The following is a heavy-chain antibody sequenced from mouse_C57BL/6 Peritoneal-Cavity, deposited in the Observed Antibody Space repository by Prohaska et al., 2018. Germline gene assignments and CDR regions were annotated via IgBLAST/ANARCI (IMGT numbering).Heavy chain of an antibody. CDR2: IYPGDGDT. Sequence: PGASVLISCQASGSAFTSSWLNWVKQRPGKGLEWIGRIYPGDGDTNYNVKFKGKATLTADKSSSTAYMQLSSLTSEESVVYLWARGGGAWVAYRRQGTLVT. CDR1: GSAFTSSW. CDR3: ARGGGAWVAY. V-gene: IGHV1-82*01. J-gene: IGHJ3*01.